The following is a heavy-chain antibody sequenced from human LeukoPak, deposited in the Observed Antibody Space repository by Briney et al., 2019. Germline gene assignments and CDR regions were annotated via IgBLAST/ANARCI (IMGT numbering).Heavy chain of an antibody. V-gene: IGHV3-21*01. CDR1: GFTFSTYS. CDR3: AKDRSDDSRWYVGSH. J-gene: IGHJ4*02. CDR2: ISPGSDYK. Sequence: GGSLRLSCAASGFTFSTYSMNWLRLAPGKGLEWVSSISPGSDYKYYVDSVKGRFTISRDNAKKSLYLQMNSLRAEDTAVYYCAKDRSDDSRWYVGSHWGQGTLVTVSS. D-gene: IGHD6-13*01.